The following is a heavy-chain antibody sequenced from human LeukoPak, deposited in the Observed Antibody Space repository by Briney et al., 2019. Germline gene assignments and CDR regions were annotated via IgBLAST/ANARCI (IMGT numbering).Heavy chain of an antibody. CDR3: ARVRGVVTAPWYYYYYMDV. Sequence: SETLSLSCTVSGASISSNTYYWGWIRQSPGKGLEWIGSIQYSGRTYYNPSLKSRVTISLDTSKNQFSLKLSSVTAADTAVYYCARVRGVVTAPWYYYYYMDVWGKGTTVTVSS. CDR1: GASISSNTYY. V-gene: IGHV4-39*07. CDR2: IQYSGRT. D-gene: IGHD3-3*01. J-gene: IGHJ6*03.